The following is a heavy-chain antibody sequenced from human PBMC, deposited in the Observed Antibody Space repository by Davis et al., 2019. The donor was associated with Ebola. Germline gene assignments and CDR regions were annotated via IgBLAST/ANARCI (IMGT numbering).Heavy chain of an antibody. J-gene: IGHJ6*02. CDR2: ISSSSSYI. V-gene: IGHV3-21*01. Sequence: GESLKISCAASGYTFRIHAMTWVRQAPGKGLEWVSSISSSSSYIYYGDSVKGRFTISRDNAKNSLYLQMNSLRAEDTAVYYCARDREYYDFWSGYYYYYYYGMDVWGQGTTVTVSS. D-gene: IGHD3-3*01. CDR1: GYTFRIHA. CDR3: ARDREYYDFWSGYYYYYYYGMDV.